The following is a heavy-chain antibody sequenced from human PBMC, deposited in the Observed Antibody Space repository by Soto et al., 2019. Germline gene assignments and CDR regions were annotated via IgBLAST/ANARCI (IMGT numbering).Heavy chain of an antibody. CDR2: ISYDGSNK. D-gene: IGHD3-22*01. CDR3: ARDRLVVITLDAFDI. Sequence: SLRLSCAASVFTFSSYAMHWVRQAPGKGLEWVAVISYDGSNKYYADSVKGRFTISRDNSKNTLYLQMNSLRAEDTAVYYCARDRLVVITLDAFDIWGQGTMVTVSS. CDR1: VFTFSSYA. V-gene: IGHV3-30-3*01. J-gene: IGHJ3*02.